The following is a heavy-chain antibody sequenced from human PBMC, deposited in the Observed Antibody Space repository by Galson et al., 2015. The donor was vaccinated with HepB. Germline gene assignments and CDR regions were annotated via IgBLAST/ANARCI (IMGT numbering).Heavy chain of an antibody. CDR3: ARGSSGSYLNYFDY. Sequence: SVKVSCKASGYTFTGYYMHWVRQAPGQGLEWMGWINPNSGGTNYAQKFQGWVTMTRDTSISTAYMELSRLRSEDTAVYYCARGSSGSYLNYFDYWGQGTLVTVSS. J-gene: IGHJ4*02. D-gene: IGHD1-26*01. V-gene: IGHV1-2*04. CDR2: INPNSGGT. CDR1: GYTFTGYY.